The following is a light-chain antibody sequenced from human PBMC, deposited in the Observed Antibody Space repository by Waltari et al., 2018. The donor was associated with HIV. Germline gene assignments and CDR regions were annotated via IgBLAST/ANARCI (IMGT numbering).Light chain of an antibody. Sequence: ETVMTQSPATLSVSPGERANLSCRASQNVNIKLAWYKHKPGQAPRLLIYAASTRATGIPASFSGSGSGTEFTLTISSLQSEDVAVYYCQQYDTWPLTFGGGTKVEI. CDR2: AAS. J-gene: IGKJ4*01. CDR3: QQYDTWPLT. CDR1: QNVNIK. V-gene: IGKV3D-15*01.